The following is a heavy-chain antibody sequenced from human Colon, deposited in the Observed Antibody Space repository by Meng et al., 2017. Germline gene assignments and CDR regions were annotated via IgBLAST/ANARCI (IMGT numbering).Heavy chain of an antibody. J-gene: IGHJ5*02. CDR2: IKPNRGDT. CDR1: GYNFSNSY. Sequence: HVHRGHCGADVKRPGCAGKVALKGSGYNFSNSYIPWVRQAPGKGPEWLGWIKPNRGDTNYPQNFQGRVSLTRDTSIDKAYMEISGLTSDDTAMYFCARSGAPGPGVHWFDPWGQGTLVTVSS. CDR3: ARSGAPGPGVHWFDP. D-gene: IGHD3-10*01. V-gene: IGHV1-2*02.